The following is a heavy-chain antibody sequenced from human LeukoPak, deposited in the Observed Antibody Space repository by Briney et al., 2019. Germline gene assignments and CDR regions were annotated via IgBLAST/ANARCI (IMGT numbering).Heavy chain of an antibody. CDR2: IWYDGSNK. CDR3: ATDSSGWYYFDY. J-gene: IGHJ4*02. CDR1: GFTFSSYG. V-gene: IGHV3-33*01. Sequence: GGSLRLSCAASGFTFSSYGMHWVRQAPGKGLEWVAVIWYDGSNKYYADSVKGRFTISRDNSKNTLYLQMNSLRAEDAAVYYCATDSSGWYYFDYWGQGTLVTVSS. D-gene: IGHD6-19*01.